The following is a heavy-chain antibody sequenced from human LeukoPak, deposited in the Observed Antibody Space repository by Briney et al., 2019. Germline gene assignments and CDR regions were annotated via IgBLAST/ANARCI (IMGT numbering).Heavy chain of an antibody. CDR2: ISAYNGNT. J-gene: IGHJ4*02. V-gene: IGHV1-18*01. CDR1: GYTFTSYG. CDR3: AGEGDYYDSSGYYISKLNYFDY. Sequence: ASVKVSCKASGYTFTSYGISWVRQAPGQGLEWMGWISAYNGNTNYAQKLQGRVTMTTDTSTSTAYMELRSLRSDDTAVYYCAGEGDYYDSSGYYISKLNYFDYWGQGTLVTVSS. D-gene: IGHD3-22*01.